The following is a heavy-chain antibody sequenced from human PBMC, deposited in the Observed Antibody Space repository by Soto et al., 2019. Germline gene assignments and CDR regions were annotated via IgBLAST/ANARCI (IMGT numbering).Heavy chain of an antibody. CDR1: GFTFSSYA. D-gene: IGHD6-19*01. J-gene: IGHJ4*02. Sequence: GGSLRLSCAASGFTFSSYAMSWVRQAPGKGLEWVSAISGSGGSTYYADSVKGRFTISRDNSKNTLYLQMNSLRAEDTAVYYCAKDTAVAGTLSWGSFDYWGQGTLVTVSS. CDR3: AKDTAVAGTLSWGSFDY. V-gene: IGHV3-23*01. CDR2: ISGSGGST.